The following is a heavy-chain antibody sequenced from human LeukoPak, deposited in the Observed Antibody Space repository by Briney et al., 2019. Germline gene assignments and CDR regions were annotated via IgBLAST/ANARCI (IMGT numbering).Heavy chain of an antibody. V-gene: IGHV1-58*01. Sequence: SVKVSCKASGFTFTSSAVQWVRQARGQRLERIGWIVVGSGNTNYAQKFQERVTITRDMSTSTAYMELSSLRSEDTAVYYCAAPNYGGNSGASFDYWGQGTLVTVSS. D-gene: IGHD4-23*01. CDR3: AAPNYGGNSGASFDY. J-gene: IGHJ4*02. CDR2: IVVGSGNT. CDR1: GFTFTSSA.